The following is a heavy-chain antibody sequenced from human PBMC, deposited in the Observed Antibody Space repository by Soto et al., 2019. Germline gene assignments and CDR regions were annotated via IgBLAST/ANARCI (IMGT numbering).Heavy chain of an antibody. Sequence: PVGSLRLSCAASGFTFSSYGMHWVRQAPGKGLEWVAVISYDGSNKYYADSVKGRFTISRDNSKNTLYLQMNSLRAEDTAVYYCAKDYAAWSYSHAFDIWGQGTMVTVS. D-gene: IGHD1-26*01. V-gene: IGHV3-30*18. CDR3: AKDYAAWSYSHAFDI. CDR2: ISYDGSNK. J-gene: IGHJ3*02. CDR1: GFTFSSYG.